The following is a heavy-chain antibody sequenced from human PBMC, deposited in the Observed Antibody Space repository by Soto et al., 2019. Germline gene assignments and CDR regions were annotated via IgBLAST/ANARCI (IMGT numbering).Heavy chain of an antibody. D-gene: IGHD2-15*01. CDR1: GYTFTNYG. Sequence: QVKLVQSGPEVKKPGASVKVSCKASGYTFTNYGISWVRQAPGQGLEWMGWIVTYNGNTNSAQNSQGRVIMTTDTPTGTASMELKRLRADDTAVYDCARGPQRSGGRGKGYDPSGQGTMVTVSS. CDR2: IVTYNGNT. CDR3: ARGPQRSGGRGKGYDP. V-gene: IGHV1-18*01. J-gene: IGHJ5*02.